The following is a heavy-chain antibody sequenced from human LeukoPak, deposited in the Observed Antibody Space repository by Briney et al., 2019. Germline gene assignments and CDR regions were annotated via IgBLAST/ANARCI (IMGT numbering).Heavy chain of an antibody. Sequence: ASVKVSCKASGYTFTSYAMHWVRQAPGQSLEWMGWINAGNGNTKYSQKFQGRVTITRDTSASTAYMELSSLRSEDTAVYYCARVDRSSTAMGRAFDYWGQGTLVTVSS. CDR2: INAGNGNT. CDR3: ARVDRSSTAMGRAFDY. V-gene: IGHV1-3*01. D-gene: IGHD5-18*01. CDR1: GYTFTSYA. J-gene: IGHJ4*02.